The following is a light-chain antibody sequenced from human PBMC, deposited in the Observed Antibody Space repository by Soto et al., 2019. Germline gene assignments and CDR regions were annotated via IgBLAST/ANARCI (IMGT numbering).Light chain of an antibody. V-gene: IGKV3-15*01. CDR3: QESYGTPWT. CDR1: QSLSFN. CDR2: AAS. J-gene: IGKJ1*01. Sequence: EIVMPQSPAPLSVSPGERATLSCRASQSLSFNLAWYQQKPGQAPRLLIYAASTRATGIPARFSGSGSGTEFTLTISSLQPEDFATYYCQESYGTPWTLGQGTKVDIK.